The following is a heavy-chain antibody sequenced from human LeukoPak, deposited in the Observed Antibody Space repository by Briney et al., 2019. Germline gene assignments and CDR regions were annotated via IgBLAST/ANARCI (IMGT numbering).Heavy chain of an antibody. D-gene: IGHD3-22*01. Sequence: SVKVSCKASGYTFTSYGISWVRQAAGQGLEWMGGIIPIFGIANYAQRFQGRVTITADESTSTAYMELSSLRSEDTAVYYCAREARRYYDSSGYSIDYWGQGTLVTVSS. CDR1: GYTFTSYG. V-gene: IGHV1-69*13. J-gene: IGHJ4*02. CDR3: AREARRYYDSSGYSIDY. CDR2: IIPIFGIA.